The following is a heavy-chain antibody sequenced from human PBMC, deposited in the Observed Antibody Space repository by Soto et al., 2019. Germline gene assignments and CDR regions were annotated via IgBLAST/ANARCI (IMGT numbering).Heavy chain of an antibody. V-gene: IGHV5-51*01. Sequence: GESLKISCKGSGYTFTNYWIGWVLQMPGKGPEWMGIIYPGDSDTKYNPSFQDQVTISADKSITTTYLQWSSLKASDTAIYYCAASIFYYGMDVWGQGTTVTVSS. CDR3: AASIFYYGMDV. CDR2: IYPGDSDT. J-gene: IGHJ6*02. CDR1: GYTFTNYW.